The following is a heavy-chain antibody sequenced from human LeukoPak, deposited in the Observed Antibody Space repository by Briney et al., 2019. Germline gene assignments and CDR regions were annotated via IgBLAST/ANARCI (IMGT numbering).Heavy chain of an antibody. J-gene: IGHJ4*02. V-gene: IGHV3-48*04. D-gene: IGHD5-18*01. CDR1: GFTFSSYS. CDR2: ISSSSSTI. Sequence: GGSLRLSCAASGFTFSSYSMNWVRQAPGKGLEWVSYISSSSSTIYYADSVKGRFTISRDNAKNSLYLQMNSLRAEDTAVYYCAREGGLQLWGFGYWGQGTLVTVSS. CDR3: AREGGLQLWGFGY.